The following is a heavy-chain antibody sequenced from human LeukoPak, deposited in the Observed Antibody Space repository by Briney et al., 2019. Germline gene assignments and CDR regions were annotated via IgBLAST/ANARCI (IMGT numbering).Heavy chain of an antibody. CDR3: ARRRVITVVTDDSFDI. J-gene: IGHJ3*02. V-gene: IGHV4-61*02. CDR2: IYTSGST. Sequence: SETLSLTCTVSGGSVNSGNYYWTWIRQPAGKRLEWIGRIYTSGSTNYNPSLKSRVTISIDASKNQFSLRLSSVTAADTAVYYCARRRVITVVTDDSFDIWGQGTMVTVSS. D-gene: IGHD4-23*01. CDR1: GGSVNSGNYY.